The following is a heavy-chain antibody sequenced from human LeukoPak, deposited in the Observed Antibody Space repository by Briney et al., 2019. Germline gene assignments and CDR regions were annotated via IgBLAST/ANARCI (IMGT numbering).Heavy chain of an antibody. CDR3: AKDGAAAGTYFDY. J-gene: IGHJ4*02. Sequence: GGSLRLSCAASGFTFSTNAMSWVRQAPGKGLEWVSSISGSGGSTYYADSVKGRFTISRDNAKNSLYLQMNSLRAEDTALYYCAKDGAAAGTYFDYWGQGTLVTVSS. CDR2: ISGSGGST. CDR1: GFTFSTNA. V-gene: IGHV3-23*01. D-gene: IGHD6-13*01.